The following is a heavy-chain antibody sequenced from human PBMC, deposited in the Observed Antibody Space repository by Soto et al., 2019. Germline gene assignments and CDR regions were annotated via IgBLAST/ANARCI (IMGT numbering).Heavy chain of an antibody. CDR1: GDSISHYF. CDR3: AREMTRRRNGFDP. J-gene: IGHJ5*02. CDR2: IFTSGST. V-gene: IGHV4-4*07. Sequence: QLQLQESGPGLVKPSETLSLTCTVSGDSISHYFWSWIRQPAGKGLEWIGRIFTSGSTNYNPSLKGRVTLSIDTSKSQFSLTLNSVTAADTAVYYCAREMTRRRNGFDPWGHGILVTVSS.